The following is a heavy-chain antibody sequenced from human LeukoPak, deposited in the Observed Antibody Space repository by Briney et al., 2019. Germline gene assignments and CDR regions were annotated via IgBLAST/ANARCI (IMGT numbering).Heavy chain of an antibody. V-gene: IGHV1-2*06. Sequence: ASVKVSCKASGYTFTGYHTHWVRQAPGQGLEWMGRINPNSGDTNYAQKFQGRVTMTRDTSISTAYMELSRLRSDDTAVYYCARDYCSSTSCLFDYWGQGTLVTVSS. CDR1: GYTFTGYH. CDR3: ARDYCSSTSCLFDY. CDR2: INPNSGDT. D-gene: IGHD2-2*01. J-gene: IGHJ4*02.